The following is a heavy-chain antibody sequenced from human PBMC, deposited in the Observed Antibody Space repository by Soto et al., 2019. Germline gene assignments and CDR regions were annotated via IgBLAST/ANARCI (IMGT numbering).Heavy chain of an antibody. J-gene: IGHJ4*02. Sequence: QVQLVQSGAEVKKPESSVKVSCKAPGGTFSTYAISWVRQAPGQGLEWMGGIIPMFGTANYAQRFQDRVTMTAEESTNTVYMERSSLRSEDTAVYFCASGIQLWLRRINNGYSGWGQGTLVTVSS. D-gene: IGHD5-18*01. V-gene: IGHV1-69*12. CDR2: IIPMFGTA. CDR1: GGTFSTYA. CDR3: ASGIQLWLRRINNGYSG.